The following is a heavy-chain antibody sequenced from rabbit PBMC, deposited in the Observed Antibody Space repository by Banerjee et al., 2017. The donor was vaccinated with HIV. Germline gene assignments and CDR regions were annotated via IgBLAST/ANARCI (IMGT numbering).Heavy chain of an antibody. CDR3: ARGDDGDPSYGYALSL. Sequence: QQQLEESGGGLVKPGGTLTLTCKASGIDFSSYYRMCWVRQAPGRGLELIACIYTTSGSTYYASWAKGRFTVSKTSSTTVTLQITSLTAADTATYFCARGDDGDPSYGYALSLWGPGTLVTVS. D-gene: IGHD6-1*01. CDR1: GIDFSSYYR. J-gene: IGHJ4*01. CDR2: IYTTSGST. V-gene: IGHV1S45*01.